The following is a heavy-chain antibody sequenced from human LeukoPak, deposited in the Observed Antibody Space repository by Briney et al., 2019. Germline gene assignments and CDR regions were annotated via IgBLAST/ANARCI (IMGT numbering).Heavy chain of an antibody. CDR2: INHSGST. CDR3: GRDRRNYYGMDV. V-gene: IGHV4-34*01. Sequence: PSETLSLTCAVYGGSFSGYYWSWIRQPPGKGLEWIGEINHSGSTNYDPSLKSRVTISVDTSKNQFSLKLSSVTAADTAVYYCGRDRRNYYGMDVWGQGTTVTVSS. J-gene: IGHJ6*02. CDR1: GGSFSGYY.